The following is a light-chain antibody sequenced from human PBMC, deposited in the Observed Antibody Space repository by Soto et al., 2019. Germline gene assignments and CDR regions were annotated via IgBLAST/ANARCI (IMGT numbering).Light chain of an antibody. CDR3: QQANSFPLT. J-gene: IGKJ4*01. V-gene: IGKV1-12*01. CDR1: QGISSW. Sequence: DVQMTQSPSSVSASVGDRGTITCRASQGISSWVAWYQQKPRKAPKIMINAASSMQIGVPSRFSGSGSGKDFTLTISSLQPEDFATYYCQQANSFPLTFGGGTKLEIK. CDR2: AAS.